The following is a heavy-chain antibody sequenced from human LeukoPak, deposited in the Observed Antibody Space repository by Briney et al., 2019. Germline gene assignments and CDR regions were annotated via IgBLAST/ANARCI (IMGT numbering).Heavy chain of an antibody. V-gene: IGHV4-59*11. CDR3: ARGVVAAKYYFDY. Sequence: SETLSLTCTVSGGSISPLYWGWIRQPPGKGLEFIGYIYYSGTTNYNPSLRSRVTLSVDTSKNQFSLKLSSVTAADTAVYYCARGVVAAKYYFDYWGPGTLVTVSS. D-gene: IGHD2-2*01. CDR2: IYYSGTT. CDR1: GGSISPLY. J-gene: IGHJ4*02.